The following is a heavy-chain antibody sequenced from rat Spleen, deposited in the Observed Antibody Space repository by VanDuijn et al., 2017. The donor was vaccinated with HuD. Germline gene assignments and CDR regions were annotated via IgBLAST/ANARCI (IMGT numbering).Heavy chain of an antibody. J-gene: IGHJ2*01. D-gene: IGHD1-3*01. CDR1: GFSLSSSH. Sequence: QVQLKESGPGLVQSSQTLSLTCTVSGFSLSSSHVTWVRQPPGKGLEWMGVIWTGGSTEYNSLLKSRLSISRDTSKSQVFLKMNSLQTEDTAMYFCARLTIGSWGQGVMVTVSS. CDR3: ARLTIGS. CDR2: IWTGGST. V-gene: IGHV2-43*01.